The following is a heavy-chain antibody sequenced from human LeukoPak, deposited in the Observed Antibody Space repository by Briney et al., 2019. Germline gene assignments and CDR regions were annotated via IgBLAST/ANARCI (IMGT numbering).Heavy chain of an antibody. D-gene: IGHD3-22*01. Sequence: SVTVSCKASGGTFSSYAISWVRQAPGQGLECMGRIIPIFGTANYAQKFQGRVTITTDESTSTAYMELSSLRSEDTAVYLCATDKEVSNDSSRYYLAPFDDWGQGNLCTVSS. CDR2: IIPIFGTA. V-gene: IGHV1-69*05. J-gene: IGHJ4*02. CDR1: GGTFSSYA. CDR3: ATDKEVSNDSSRYYLAPFDD.